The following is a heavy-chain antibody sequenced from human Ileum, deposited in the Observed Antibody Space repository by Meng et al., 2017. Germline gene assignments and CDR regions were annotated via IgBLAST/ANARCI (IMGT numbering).Heavy chain of an antibody. Sequence: GQRGGSGGGLVWTGGSLRLSCAASGFIFDDYYMTWARQAPGQGLEWLSYISNSGSTIDYADSVKGRFTISRDNSKNSLYLQMHSLKSEDTGVYFCTHVRDPSSWSFGTWGQGTLVTVSS. D-gene: IGHD6-13*01. V-gene: IGHV3-11*01. J-gene: IGHJ5*02. CDR1: GFIFDDYY. CDR3: THVRDPSSWSFGT. CDR2: ISNSGSTI.